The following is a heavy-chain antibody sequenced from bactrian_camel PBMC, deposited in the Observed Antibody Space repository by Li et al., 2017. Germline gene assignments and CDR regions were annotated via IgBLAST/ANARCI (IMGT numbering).Heavy chain of an antibody. J-gene: IGHJ7*01. V-gene: IGHV3S53*01. D-gene: IGHD3*01. CDR1: GDHRM. Sequence: HVQLVESGGGSAQIGGSLRLSCVVSGDHRMVAWFRQAPGTTREGVAGLGDDGSTSYAEFAEGRFTISRDNAKNTLYLQINSLKTEDTALYYCATTLCSVIECYGMDYWGKGTQVTFS. CDR2: LGDDGST.